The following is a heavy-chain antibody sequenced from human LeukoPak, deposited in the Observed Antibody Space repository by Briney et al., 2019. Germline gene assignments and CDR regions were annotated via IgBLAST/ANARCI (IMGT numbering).Heavy chain of an antibody. CDR2: ISGSGGST. Sequence: GGSLRLSCTGSGYTFSTFTMNWVRQAPGKGLEWVSAISGSGGSTYYADSVKGRFTISRDNSKNTLYLQMNSLRAEDTAVYYCAKDTEVAVAGLFDYWGQGTLVAVSS. V-gene: IGHV3-23*01. CDR3: AKDTEVAVAGLFDY. CDR1: GYTFSTFT. D-gene: IGHD6-19*01. J-gene: IGHJ4*02.